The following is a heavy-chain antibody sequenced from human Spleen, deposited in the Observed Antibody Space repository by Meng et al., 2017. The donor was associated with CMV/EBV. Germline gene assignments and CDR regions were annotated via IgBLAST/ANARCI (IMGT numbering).Heavy chain of an antibody. CDR1: GFTFSSYE. Sequence: GGSLRLSCAASGFTFSSYEMNWVRQAPGKGLEWVSYISSSGSTIYYADSVKGRFTISRDNAKNSLYLQMNSLKTEDTAVYYCTTDSDYSLDYYYYYGMDVWGQGTTVTVSS. CDR2: ISSSGSTI. V-gene: IGHV3-48*03. CDR3: TTDSDYSLDYYYYYGMDV. J-gene: IGHJ6*02. D-gene: IGHD4-11*01.